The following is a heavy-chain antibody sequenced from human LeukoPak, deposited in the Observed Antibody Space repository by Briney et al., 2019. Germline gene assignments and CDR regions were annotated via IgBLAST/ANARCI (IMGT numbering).Heavy chain of an antibody. J-gene: IGHJ4*02. CDR1: GYTFTGYY. CDR3: AREGHYYFDY. CDR2: INPNSGGT. V-gene: IGHV1-2*04. Sequence: GASVKVSCKASGYTFTGYYLHWVRQAPGQGPEWMGWINPNSGGTNYAQKFQGWVIMTRDTSISTAYMELSRLRSDDTAVYYCAREGHYYFDYWGQGTLVTVSS.